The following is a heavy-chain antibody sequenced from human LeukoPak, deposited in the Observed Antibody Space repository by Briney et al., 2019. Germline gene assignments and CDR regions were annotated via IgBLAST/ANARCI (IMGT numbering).Heavy chain of an antibody. V-gene: IGHV1-46*01. CDR3: ARENGAYCGGDCLPDYFDY. Sequence: GASVKVSCKASGYTFTNYYMHWVRLTPGQGLAWMAIINPSGDSTSYAQKFQGRLTVTRDTSTSTVYLELSSLRSEDTAVYYCARENGAYCGGDCLPDYFDYWGQGTLLTVSS. CDR1: GYTFTNYY. J-gene: IGHJ4*02. CDR2: INPSGDST. D-gene: IGHD2-21*02.